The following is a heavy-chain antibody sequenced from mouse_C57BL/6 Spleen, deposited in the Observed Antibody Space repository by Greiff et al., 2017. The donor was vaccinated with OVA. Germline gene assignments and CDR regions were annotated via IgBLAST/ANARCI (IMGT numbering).Heavy chain of an antibody. CDR3: ARGTYYYYDYYAMDY. Sequence: EVKLMESGPELVKPGASVKISCKASGYSFTDYNMNWVKQSNGKSLEWIGVINPNYGTTSYNQKFKGKATLTVDQSSSTAYMQLNSLTSEYSAVYYCARGTYYYYDYYAMDYWGQGTSVTVSS. V-gene: IGHV1-39*01. J-gene: IGHJ4*01. CDR1: GYSFTDYN. CDR2: INPNYGTT. D-gene: IGHD2-4*01.